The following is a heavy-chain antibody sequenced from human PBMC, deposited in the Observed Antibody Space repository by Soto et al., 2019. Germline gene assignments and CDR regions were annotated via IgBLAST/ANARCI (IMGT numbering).Heavy chain of an antibody. J-gene: IGHJ5*02. D-gene: IGHD2-2*01. CDR3: ARVGGYCSSTSCFRSWFDP. V-gene: IGHV3-33*01. CDR2: IWYDGSNK. CDR1: GFTFSSYG. Sequence: GGSLRLSCAASGFTFSSYGMHWVRQAPGKGLEWVAVIWYDGSNKYYADSVKGRFTISRDNSKNTLYLQMNSLRAEDTAVYYCARVGGYCSSTSCFRSWFDPWGQGTLVTVSS.